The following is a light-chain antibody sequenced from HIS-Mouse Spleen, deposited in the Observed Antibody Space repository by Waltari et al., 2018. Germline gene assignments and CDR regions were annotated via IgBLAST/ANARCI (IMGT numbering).Light chain of an antibody. Sequence: QSALTQPASVSGSPGQSITISCTGTSIDVGGYNYVSWYQQHPVNAPKLMIYDVSNRPSGVSNRFSGSKSGNTASLTISGLQAEDEADYYCSSYTSSSFNVVFGGGTKLTVL. V-gene: IGLV2-14*03. J-gene: IGLJ2*01. CDR2: DVS. CDR1: SIDVGGYNY. CDR3: SSYTSSSFNVV.